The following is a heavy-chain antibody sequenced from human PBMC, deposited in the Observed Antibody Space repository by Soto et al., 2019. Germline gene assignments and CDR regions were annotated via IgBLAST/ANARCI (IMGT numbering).Heavy chain of an antibody. CDR1: GGTFSRYS. CDR2: IIPIFGIA. J-gene: IGHJ6*02. CDR3: AGEDRDRETGLVPAAIDGMDV. V-gene: IGHV1-69*08. Sequence: QVQLVQSGAEVKKPGSSVKVSCKASGGTFSRYSITWVRQAPGHGLEWIGRIIPIFGIASYAQKFQGRVTITADESTGTAYMELSSLRSDDTAVYYCAGEDRDRETGLVPAAIDGMDVWGQGTTVTVSS. D-gene: IGHD2-2*01.